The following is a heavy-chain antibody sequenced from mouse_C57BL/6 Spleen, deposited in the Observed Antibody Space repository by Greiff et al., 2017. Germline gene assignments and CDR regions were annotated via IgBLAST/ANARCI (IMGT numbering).Heavy chain of an antibody. Sequence: EVQLVESGGDLVKPGGSLKLSCAASGFTFSSYGMSWVRQTPDKRLEWVAPISSGGSYTYYPDSVKGRFTISRDNAKNTLYLQMSSLKSEDTAMYYCARGDDGNRAYWGQGTLVTVSA. CDR2: ISSGGSYT. D-gene: IGHD2-1*01. J-gene: IGHJ3*01. CDR1: GFTFSSYG. CDR3: ARGDDGNRAY. V-gene: IGHV5-6*01.